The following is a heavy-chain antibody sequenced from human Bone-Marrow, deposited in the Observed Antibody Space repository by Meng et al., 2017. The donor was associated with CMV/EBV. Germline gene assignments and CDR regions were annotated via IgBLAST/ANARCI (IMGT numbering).Heavy chain of an antibody. D-gene: IGHD1-26*01. Sequence: ASVKVSCKASGYTFTGYYMHWVRQAPGQGLEWMGCINPNSGDTYYAQNFQGRVTMTRDMSLSTAYMELSRLRSDDTAVYYCAREISGSYSAGGYWGQGTLVNVSS. CDR3: AREISGSYSAGGY. J-gene: IGHJ4*02. CDR1: GYTFTGYY. V-gene: IGHV1-2*02. CDR2: INPNSGDT.